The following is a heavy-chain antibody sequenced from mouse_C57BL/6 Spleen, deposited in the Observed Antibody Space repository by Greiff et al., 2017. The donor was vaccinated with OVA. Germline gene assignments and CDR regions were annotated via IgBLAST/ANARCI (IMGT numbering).Heavy chain of an antibody. CDR3: ARSPYYYGIYYFDY. CDR2: IYPGAGDP. Sequence: VKLQQSGPELVKPGASVKISCKASGYAFSSSWMNWVKQRPGKGLEWIGRIYPGAGDPNYNGKFKGKATLTADKSSSTAYMQLSSLTSEDSAVYFCARSPYYYGIYYFDYWGQGTTLTVSS. V-gene: IGHV1-82*01. J-gene: IGHJ2*01. D-gene: IGHD1-1*01. CDR1: GYAFSSSW.